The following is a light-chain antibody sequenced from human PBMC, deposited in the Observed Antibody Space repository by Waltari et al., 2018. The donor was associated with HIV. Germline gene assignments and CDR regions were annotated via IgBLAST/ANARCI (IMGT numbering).Light chain of an antibody. CDR3: SSTDSSGTVV. Sequence: SFELTQPPSLSVSPGQTARITCSGDVFSNQYVSWYRLKPGQAPYNLIYKDKERPSGIAERISASTSGTTVTLTISGAQAEDEADYICSSTDSSGTVVFGGGTRLTVL. V-gene: IGLV3-25*03. CDR1: VFSNQY. J-gene: IGLJ2*01. CDR2: KDK.